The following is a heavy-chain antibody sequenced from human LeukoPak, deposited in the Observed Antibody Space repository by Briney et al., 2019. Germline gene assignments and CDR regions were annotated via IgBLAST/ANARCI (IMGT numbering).Heavy chain of an antibody. CDR2: ISAYNGDR. J-gene: IGHJ4*02. Sequence: GASVKVSCKASGYTFSSFGINWMRQAPGQGLEWMGWISAYNGDRNYAQKVQGRVTMTTDTSTSTAYMDLRSLRSDDTAVYYCARGGYYGSGSFPDYWGQGTLVTVSS. CDR3: ARGGYYGSGSFPDY. CDR1: GYTFSSFG. D-gene: IGHD3-10*01. V-gene: IGHV1-18*01.